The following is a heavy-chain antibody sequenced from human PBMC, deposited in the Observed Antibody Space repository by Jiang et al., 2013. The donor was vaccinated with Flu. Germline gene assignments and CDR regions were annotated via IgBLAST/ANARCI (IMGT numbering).Heavy chain of an antibody. D-gene: IGHD4-23*01. CDR2: INSNGDTT. CDR3: VKGPPYYSGNYFPHAMDV. J-gene: IGHJ6*02. Sequence: QLVESGGGLVQPGGSLRLSCSASGITLSTYTVHWVRQGPGRGLHYVSGINSNGDTTYYADSVKGRFTISRDNSMDTVSLQLSSLTVEDSSIYYCVKGPPYYSGNYFPHAMDVWGQGTTVTVSS. CDR1: GITLSTYT. V-gene: IGHV3-64D*08.